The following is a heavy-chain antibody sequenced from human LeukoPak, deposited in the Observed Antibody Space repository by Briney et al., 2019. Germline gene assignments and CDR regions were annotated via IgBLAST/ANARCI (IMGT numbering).Heavy chain of an antibody. CDR3: ARGLLVSGYGLFDY. CDR1: GYTFTDYS. CDR2: MNPNSGGT. D-gene: IGHD5-12*01. V-gene: IGHV1-2*02. J-gene: IGHJ4*02. Sequence: ASVKVSCKASGYTFTDYSIHWVRQAPGVGLEWMGWMNPNSGGTNYAQKFQGRVTMTRDTSISTAYMELSTLRSDDTAVYSCARGLLVSGYGLFDYWGQGTLVTVSS.